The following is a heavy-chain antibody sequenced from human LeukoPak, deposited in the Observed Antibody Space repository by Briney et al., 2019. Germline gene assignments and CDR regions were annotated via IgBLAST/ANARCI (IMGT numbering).Heavy chain of an antibody. J-gene: IGHJ6*02. CDR3: ARRFFYAMDV. Sequence: ASVTVSCKASGYTFTGYYIHWVRQAPGQGLEWMGMIKAGGGSTTYAQKFQGRVTMARDTSTSTVYMDLRSLTSDDTGVYYCARRFFYAMDVWGQGTTVTVSS. CDR1: GYTFTGYY. CDR2: IKAGGGST. D-gene: IGHD3-10*01. V-gene: IGHV1-46*01.